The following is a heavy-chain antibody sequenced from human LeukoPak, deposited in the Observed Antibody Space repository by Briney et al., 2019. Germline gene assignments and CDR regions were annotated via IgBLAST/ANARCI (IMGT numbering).Heavy chain of an antibody. V-gene: IGHV1-24*01. CDR1: GYTLTELS. CDR3: ATGITMIVVPYYYGMDV. Sequence: ASVKDSCKVSGYTLTELSMHWVRQAPGKGLEWMGGFDPEDGETIYAQKFQGRVTMTEDTSTDTAYMELSSLRSEDTAVYYCATGITMIVVPYYYGMDVWGQGTTVTVSS. D-gene: IGHD3-22*01. J-gene: IGHJ6*02. CDR2: FDPEDGET.